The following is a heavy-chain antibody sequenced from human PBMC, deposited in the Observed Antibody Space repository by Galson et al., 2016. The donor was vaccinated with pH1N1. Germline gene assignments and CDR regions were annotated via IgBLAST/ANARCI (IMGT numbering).Heavy chain of an antibody. CDR2: IKQDGSEK. CDR1: GFSLSMYR. V-gene: IGHV3-7*01. D-gene: IGHD3-22*01. CDR3: ARDYYYHSSDSGAYDL. J-gene: IGHJ3*01. Sequence: SLRLSCAASGFSLSMYRMSWVRQAPGQGREWLANIKQDGSEKYYVDSVKGRFTITRDNAKNSVFLEMNSLGAWDTAVYYCARDYYYHSSDSGAYDLWGHGTMVTVSS.